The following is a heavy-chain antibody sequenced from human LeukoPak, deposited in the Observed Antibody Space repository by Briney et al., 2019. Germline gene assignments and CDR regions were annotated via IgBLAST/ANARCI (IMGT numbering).Heavy chain of an antibody. J-gene: IGHJ4*02. V-gene: IGHV4-59*03. CDR3: AWGSGSYYLDY. CDR2: INYSGST. D-gene: IGHD3-10*01. Sequence: SETLSLTCTVSGGSISSYYWSWIRQPPGKGLEWIGYINYSGSTKYNPSLKSRVTILVDTSKNQFSLNLSSVTAADTATYYCAWGSGSYYLDYWGQGTLVTVSS. CDR1: GGSISSYY.